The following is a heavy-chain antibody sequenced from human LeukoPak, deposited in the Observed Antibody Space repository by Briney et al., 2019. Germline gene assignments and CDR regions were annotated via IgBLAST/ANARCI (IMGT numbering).Heavy chain of an antibody. CDR2: ISWNSGSI. Sequence: GGSLRLSCAASGFTFDDYAMHWVRQAPGKGLEWVSGISWNSGSIGYADSVKGRFTISRDNAKNSLYPQMNSLRAEDTALYYCAKVSGSMGPLDYWGQGTLVTVSS. CDR3: AKVSGSMGPLDY. J-gene: IGHJ4*02. D-gene: IGHD7-27*01. V-gene: IGHV3-9*01. CDR1: GFTFDDYA.